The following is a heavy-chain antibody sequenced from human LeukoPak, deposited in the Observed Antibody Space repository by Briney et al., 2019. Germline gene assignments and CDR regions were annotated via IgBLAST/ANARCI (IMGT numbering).Heavy chain of an antibody. J-gene: IGHJ4*02. CDR1: GGSFSGYY. V-gene: IGHV4-34*01. CDR3: ARGDYYDASGYQPPFNY. D-gene: IGHD3-22*01. Sequence: PETLSLTCAVSGGSFSGYYWSWIRQPPGKGLEWIGEINRSGSTNYNPSLKSRVTMSVDTSKNHFSLKLSSVTAADTAVYYCARGDYYDASGYQPPFNYWGQGTLVTVSS. CDR2: INRSGST.